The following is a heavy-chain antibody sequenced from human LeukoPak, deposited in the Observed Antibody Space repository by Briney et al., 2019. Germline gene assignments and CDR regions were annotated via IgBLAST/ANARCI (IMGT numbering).Heavy chain of an antibody. J-gene: IGHJ4*02. Sequence: GGSLRLSCAASGFTMSHYGVSWVRQAPGKGLEWVSGISGSDGSTYYADSVKGRFTISRDNSKNRLYLLMNSLRAEDTAVYYCAKVSSGWINYFDYWGQGTLVTVSS. V-gene: IGHV3-23*01. CDR3: AKVSSGWINYFDY. CDR2: ISGSDGST. D-gene: IGHD6-19*01. CDR1: GFTMSHYG.